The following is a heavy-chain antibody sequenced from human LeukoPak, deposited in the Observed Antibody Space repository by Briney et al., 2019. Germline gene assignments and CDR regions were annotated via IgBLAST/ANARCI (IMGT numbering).Heavy chain of an antibody. D-gene: IGHD1-14*01. CDR3: AYNRNFALDN. J-gene: IGHJ4*01. Sequence: SQTLSLTCAVSGASIASHSWWSWVRQPPGKGLEWIGEVYHSGGANYKPSLKSRVTISVDTSRNHFSLKLTSVTAADTAVYFCAYNRNFALDNWGQGTLVTVSS. CDR2: VYHSGGA. CDR1: GASIASHSW. V-gene: IGHV4/OR15-8*01.